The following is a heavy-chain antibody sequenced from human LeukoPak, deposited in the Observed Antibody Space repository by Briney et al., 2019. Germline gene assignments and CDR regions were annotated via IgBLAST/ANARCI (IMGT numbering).Heavy chain of an antibody. J-gene: IGHJ4*02. V-gene: IGHV3-23*01. Sequence: GGSLRLSCAASGFTFSSYAMSWVRQALGKGLEWVSAISGSGGSTYYADSVKGRFTISRDNSKNTLYLQMNSLRAEDTAVYYCAKAPGYSYGPPVDYWGQGTLVTVSS. D-gene: IGHD5-18*01. CDR2: ISGSGGST. CDR1: GFTFSSYA. CDR3: AKAPGYSYGPPVDY.